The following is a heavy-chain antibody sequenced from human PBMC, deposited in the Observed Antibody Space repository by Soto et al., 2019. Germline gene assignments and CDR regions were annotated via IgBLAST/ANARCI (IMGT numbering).Heavy chain of an antibody. J-gene: IGHJ4*02. CDR3: ARGSSYYYDSSGYYYRLFDY. V-gene: IGHV4-30-4*01. D-gene: IGHD3-22*01. CDR2: IYYSGST. Sequence: QVQLQESGPGLVKPSQTLSLTCTVSGGSISSGDYYWSWIRQPPGKGLEWIGYIYYSGSTYYNPSLKSRVTISVDTSTNQFSLKLSSVTAADTAVYYCARGSSYYYDSSGYYYRLFDYWGQGTLVTVSS. CDR1: GGSISSGDYY.